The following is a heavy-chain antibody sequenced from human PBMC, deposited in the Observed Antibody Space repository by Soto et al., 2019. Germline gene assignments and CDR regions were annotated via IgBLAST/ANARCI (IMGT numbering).Heavy chain of an antibody. CDR3: AKSKGGSANGMDV. J-gene: IGHJ6*02. V-gene: IGHV3-9*01. D-gene: IGHD2-15*01. CDR1: GFSFDEYG. Sequence: EVQLVESGGGLVQPGRSLRLSCAASGFSFDEYGMHWVRQAPGKGLEWVSGISWNSGTIGYADSVKGRFSISRDNARKCMYLQMSSLRAEDRALYYCAKSKGGSANGMDVWGHGTTVIVSS. CDR2: ISWNSGTI.